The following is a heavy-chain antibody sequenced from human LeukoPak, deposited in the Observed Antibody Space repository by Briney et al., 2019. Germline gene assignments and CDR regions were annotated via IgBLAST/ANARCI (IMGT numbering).Heavy chain of an antibody. CDR2: ISGDGGST. CDR1: GFTFDDYA. J-gene: IGHJ6*02. V-gene: IGHV3-43*02. Sequence: GGSLRLSRAASGFTFDDYAMHWVRQAPGKGLEWVSLISGDGGSTYYADSVKGRFTISRDNSKNSLYLQMNSLRTEDTALYYCAKDIAGYYYGSGSGYYYYYGMDVWGQGTTVAVSS. D-gene: IGHD3-10*01. CDR3: AKDIAGYYYGSGSGYYYYYGMDV.